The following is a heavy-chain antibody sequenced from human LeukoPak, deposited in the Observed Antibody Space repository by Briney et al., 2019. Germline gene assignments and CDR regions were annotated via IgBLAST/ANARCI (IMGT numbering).Heavy chain of an antibody. CDR1: GFTFSSYW. J-gene: IGHJ4*02. CDR3: ARGYGDYGGEDFDY. V-gene: IGHV3-7*04. CDR2: IKQDGSEK. Sequence: GGSLRLSCAASGFTFSSYWMSWVRQAPGKGLEWVANIKQDGSEKYYVDSVKGRFTISRDDAKNSLSLQMNSLRAEDTAVYYCARGYGDYGGEDFDYWGQGTLVTVSS. D-gene: IGHD4-17*01.